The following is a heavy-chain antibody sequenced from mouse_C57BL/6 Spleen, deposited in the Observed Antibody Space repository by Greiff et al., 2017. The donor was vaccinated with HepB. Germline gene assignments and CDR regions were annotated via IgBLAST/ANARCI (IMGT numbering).Heavy chain of an antibody. V-gene: IGHV14-1*01. Sequence: EVQLQQSGAELVRPGASVKLSCTASGFNIKDDYMHWVKQRPEQGLEWIGRIDPEAGDTEYAPQFHGKVTMTSDTSANTAYLQLSSVTSEDTAVYYCTTPHYYGSSRGSDFDYWKQGNTLTVS. D-gene: IGHD1-1*01. CDR1: GFNIKDDY. CDR2: IDPEAGDT. J-gene: IGHJ2*01. CDR3: TTPHYYGSSRGSDFDY.